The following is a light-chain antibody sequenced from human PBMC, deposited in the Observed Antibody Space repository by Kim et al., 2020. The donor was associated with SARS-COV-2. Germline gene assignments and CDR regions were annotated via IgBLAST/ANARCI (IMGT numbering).Light chain of an antibody. CDR3: QQGYSTPNT. CDR1: QSISSS. Sequence: DIQMTQSPSSLSASLGDRVTITCRASQSISSSLSWFQQKPGRAPKLLIYAASTLQSGIPSRFSGTGSGTDFTLTISTLQPEDFATYYCQQGYSTPNTFGQGTKLEIK. J-gene: IGKJ2*01. V-gene: IGKV1-39*01. CDR2: AAS.